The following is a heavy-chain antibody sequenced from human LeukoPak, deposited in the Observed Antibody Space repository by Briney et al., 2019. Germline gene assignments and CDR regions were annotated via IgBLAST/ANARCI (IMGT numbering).Heavy chain of an antibody. J-gene: IGHJ4*02. CDR1: GGSIIGYY. Sequence: SETLSLTCAVSGGSIIGYYWSWLRQPPGKGLEWIGYIYYSGTTNYNPSLKSRVTISVDRSKNQFSLKLSSVTAADTAVYYCARGPGAMYFDFWGQGTLVTVSS. V-gene: IGHV4-59*01. CDR2: IYYSGTT. CDR3: ARGPGAMYFDF. D-gene: IGHD2-2*01.